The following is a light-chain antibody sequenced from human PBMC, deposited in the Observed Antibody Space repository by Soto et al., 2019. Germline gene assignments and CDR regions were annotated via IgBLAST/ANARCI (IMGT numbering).Light chain of an antibody. CDR2: EVS. Sequence: QSALAQPASVSGSPGQSITISCTGTSSDVGGYNYVSWYQQHPGKAPKLMIYEVSDRPSGGSNRFSGSKSGNTASLTISGLQAEDEADYYCSSYTITSTYVFGTGTRSPS. V-gene: IGLV2-14*01. CDR1: SSDVGGYNY. J-gene: IGLJ1*01. CDR3: SSYTITSTYV.